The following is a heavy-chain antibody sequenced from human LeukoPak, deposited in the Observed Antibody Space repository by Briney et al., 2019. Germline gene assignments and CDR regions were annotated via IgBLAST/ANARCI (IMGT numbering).Heavy chain of an antibody. CDR2: IDPNSGGT. CDR3: ARRGSGKVFDY. Sequence: AASVKVSCKASGYTFSGYYIHWVRQAPGQGLEWMGRIDPNSGGTTYAQGFQGRVTMTRDTSISTAYMELSRLTSDDTAVYYCARRGSGKVFDYWGQGTLVTVSS. CDR1: GYTFSGYY. V-gene: IGHV1-2*06. J-gene: IGHJ4*02. D-gene: IGHD2-15*01.